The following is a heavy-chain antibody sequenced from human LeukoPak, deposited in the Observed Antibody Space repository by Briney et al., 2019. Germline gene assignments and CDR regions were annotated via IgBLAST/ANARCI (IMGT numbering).Heavy chain of an antibody. CDR3: ARVGYDSSGYYPNWFDP. V-gene: IGHV4-4*07. CDR1: GGSISSYH. J-gene: IGHJ5*02. CDR2: IYTSGST. D-gene: IGHD3-22*01. Sequence: SETLSLTCTVSGGSISSYHWSWIRQPAGKGLEWIGRIYTSGSTNYNPSLKSRVTMSVDTSKNQFSLKLSSVTAADPAVYYCARVGYDSSGYYPNWFDPWGQGTLVTVSS.